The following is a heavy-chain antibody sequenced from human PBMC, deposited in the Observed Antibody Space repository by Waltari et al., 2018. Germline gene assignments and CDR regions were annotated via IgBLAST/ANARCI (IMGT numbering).Heavy chain of an antibody. CDR2: IYYSGST. V-gene: IGHV4-59*01. J-gene: IGHJ5*02. CDR3: ARVASIAWYSSSWYWFDP. D-gene: IGHD6-13*01. Sequence: QVQLQESGPGLVKPSETLSLTCTVSGGSISSYYWSWIRQPPGKGLEWIGYIYYSGSTNYNPSRKSRVTIAVDTSKNQFSLKLSSVTAADTAVYYCARVASIAWYSSSWYWFDPWGQGTLVTVSS. CDR1: GGSISSYY.